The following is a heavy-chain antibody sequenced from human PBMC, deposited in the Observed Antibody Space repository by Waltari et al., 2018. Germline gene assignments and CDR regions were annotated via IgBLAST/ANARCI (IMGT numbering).Heavy chain of an antibody. Sequence: QITLKESGPTVVKHTQTLTLTCTFSGFSLKPSGVGVGWIRQPPGKALQWLAHIFWNDDKRYSPSLKSRLTITRDTSKNQVVLAMTNMDPVDTATYYCAHSRGNDFDYWGQGTLVTVSS. CDR2: IFWNDDK. CDR1: GFSLKPSGVG. V-gene: IGHV2-5*01. CDR3: AHSRGNDFDY. J-gene: IGHJ4*02. D-gene: IGHD3-16*01.